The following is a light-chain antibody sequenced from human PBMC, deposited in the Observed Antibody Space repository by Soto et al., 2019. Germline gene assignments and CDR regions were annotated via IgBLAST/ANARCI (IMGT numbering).Light chain of an antibody. J-gene: IGKJ4*01. CDR2: DVS. V-gene: IGKV1-5*01. CDR3: QQLESYPST. Sequence: DIHMTQSPSTLSAALGDRVTITFRASQSISNWLAWYQQKPGKAPKLLIYDVSSLESGVPSRFSGSGSGTEFTLTISSLQPDDFATYYCQQLESYPSTFGGGTKVDI. CDR1: QSISNW.